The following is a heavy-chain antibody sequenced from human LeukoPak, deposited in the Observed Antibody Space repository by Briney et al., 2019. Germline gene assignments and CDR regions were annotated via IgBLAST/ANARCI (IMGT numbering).Heavy chain of an antibody. V-gene: IGHV3-7*05. D-gene: IGHD3-10*01. J-gene: IGHJ4*02. Sequence: GGSLRLSCAASGFSFSGSWMSWVRQAPGQGLEWVANINQDGSEKYYVDSVKGRFTISRDNAKNSLDLQMSGLRAEDTAVYYCAKGRGNYFDYWGQGTLVTVSS. CDR1: GFSFSGSW. CDR2: INQDGSEK. CDR3: AKGRGNYFDY.